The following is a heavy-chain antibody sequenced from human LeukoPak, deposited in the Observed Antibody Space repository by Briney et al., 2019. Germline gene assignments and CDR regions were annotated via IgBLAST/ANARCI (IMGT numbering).Heavy chain of an antibody. CDR1: GFTFSSYA. V-gene: IGHV3-30-3*01. J-gene: IGHJ4*02. D-gene: IGHD6-13*01. Sequence: PGGSLRLSCAASGFTFSSYAMHWVRQAPGKGLEWVAVISYDGSNKYYADSVKGRFTISRDNSKNTLYLQMNSLRAEDTAVYYCAKDAGARIGAAEASWGQGTLVTVSS. CDR2: ISYDGSNK. CDR3: AKDAGARIGAAEAS.